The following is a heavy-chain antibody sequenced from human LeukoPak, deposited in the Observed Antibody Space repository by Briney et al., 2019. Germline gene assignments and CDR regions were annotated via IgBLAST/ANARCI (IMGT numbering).Heavy chain of an antibody. J-gene: IGHJ4*02. Sequence: GGSLRLSCAASGFTFSSYAMSWVRQAPGKGLEWVSAISGSGGSTYYADSVKGRFTISRDNSKNTLYLQMNSLRAEDTAVYHCAQAGGSYPLYFDYWGQGTLVTVSS. CDR1: GFTFSSYA. CDR3: AQAGGSYPLYFDY. D-gene: IGHD1-26*01. CDR2: ISGSGGST. V-gene: IGHV3-23*01.